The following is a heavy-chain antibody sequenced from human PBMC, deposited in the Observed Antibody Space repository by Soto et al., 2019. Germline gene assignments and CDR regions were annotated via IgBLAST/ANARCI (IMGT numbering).Heavy chain of an antibody. D-gene: IGHD1-26*01. Sequence: PSETLSLTCTVSGGSISSYYWSWIRQPPGKGLEWIGYIYYSGSTNYNPSLKSRVTISVDTSKNQFSLKLSSVTAADTAVYYCARHGYSGSYYSLLDYWGQGTLVTVSS. V-gene: IGHV4-59*08. J-gene: IGHJ4*02. CDR3: ARHGYSGSYYSLLDY. CDR1: GGSISSYY. CDR2: IYYSGST.